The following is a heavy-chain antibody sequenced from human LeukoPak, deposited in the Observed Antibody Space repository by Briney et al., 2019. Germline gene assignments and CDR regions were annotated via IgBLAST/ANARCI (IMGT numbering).Heavy chain of an antibody. V-gene: IGHV3-23*01. J-gene: IGHJ4*02. CDR2: TCGGSDCT. CDR3: AKPLRPTTSYFEY. D-gene: IGHD1-26*01. CDR1: AFTFSTHT. Sequence: GGSLRLSCAASAFTFSTHTMSRVRQAPGKGLEWVSTTCGGSDCTYYADSVKGRFTISRENSKKTVFLKRSSLRAEDTAVYFCAKPLRPTTSYFEYLGQGTLVTVSS.